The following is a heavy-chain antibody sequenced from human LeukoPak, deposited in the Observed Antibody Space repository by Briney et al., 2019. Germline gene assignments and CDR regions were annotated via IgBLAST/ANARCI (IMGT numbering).Heavy chain of an antibody. CDR2: ISGSGGST. V-gene: IGHV3-23*01. J-gene: IGHJ4*02. D-gene: IGHD5-18*01. CDR1: GFTFSTYG. CDR3: ARDRPSRRPGMVGEY. Sequence: GGSLRLSCEASGFTFSTYGMSWVRQAPGKGLEWVSTISGSGGSTYYADSVKGRFTISRDNSKNTLFLQMNSLRAEDTAIYYCARDRPSRRPGMVGEYWGQGTLVTVSS.